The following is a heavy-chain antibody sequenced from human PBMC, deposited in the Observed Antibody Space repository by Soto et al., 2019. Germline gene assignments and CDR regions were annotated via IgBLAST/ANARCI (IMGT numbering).Heavy chain of an antibody. J-gene: IGHJ4*02. CDR3: ARDGLPNYDFWSGYQIDY. D-gene: IGHD3-3*01. CDR2: ISSSSSYI. V-gene: IGHV3-21*01. CDR1: GFTFSSYA. Sequence: GGSLRLSCAASGFTFSSYAMHWVRQAPGKGLEWVSSISSSSSYIYYADSVKGRFTISRDNAKNSLYLQMNSLRAEDTAVYYCARDGLPNYDFWSGYQIDYWGQGTLVTVSS.